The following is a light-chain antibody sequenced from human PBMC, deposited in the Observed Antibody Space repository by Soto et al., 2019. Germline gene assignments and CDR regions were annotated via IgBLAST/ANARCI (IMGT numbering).Light chain of an antibody. CDR1: SSNIGAGYD. J-gene: IGLJ1*01. CDR2: NNR. Sequence: QSVLTQPPSVSGAPGQRVTISCTGSSSNIGAGYDVHWYQQLPGTAPKLLIYNNRNRPSGVPDRFSGTKSGTSASLAITGLQAEDEADYYCQFYDSSLSGYVFGTGTKLTVL. CDR3: QFYDSSLSGYV. V-gene: IGLV1-40*01.